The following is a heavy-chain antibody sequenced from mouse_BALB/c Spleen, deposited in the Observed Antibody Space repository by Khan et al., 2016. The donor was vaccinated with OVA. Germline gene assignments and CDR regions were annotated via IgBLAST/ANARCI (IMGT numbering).Heavy chain of an antibody. CDR1: GFSLTSYG. V-gene: IGHV2-9*02. CDR2: ILACGST. D-gene: IGHD1-3*01. CDR3: ARLKDI. J-gene: IGHJ2*01. Sequence: VELKESGPGLVAPSQSLSITCTVSGFSLTSYGVHWVRQPLGKGLQWLGVILACGSTNHYSALMSRLSFSKDNSKSQVFLKMNSMQTNATAMYYCARLKDIWGQGTTLTVSS.